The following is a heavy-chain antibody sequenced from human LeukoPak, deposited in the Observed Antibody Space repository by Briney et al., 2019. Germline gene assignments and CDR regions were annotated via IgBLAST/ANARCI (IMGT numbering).Heavy chain of an antibody. CDR2: IYTTGAT. Sequence: SETLSLTCAVSSGSISSYYWSWIRQPAGKGLEWIGRIYTTGATHYNPSLNSRVTMSIDTSKNQFSLKLRSVNAADTAVYYCARDGYTASYYSLHFWGQGILVTVSS. J-gene: IGHJ4*02. CDR3: ARDGYTASYYSLHF. CDR1: SGSISSYY. D-gene: IGHD1-26*01. V-gene: IGHV4-4*07.